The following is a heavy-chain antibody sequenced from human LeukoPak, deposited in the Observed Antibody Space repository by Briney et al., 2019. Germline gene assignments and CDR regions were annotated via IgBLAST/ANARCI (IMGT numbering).Heavy chain of an antibody. CDR2: IYYSGST. CDR3: ARQPYSGSYDYSMDV. J-gene: IGHJ6*03. CDR1: GGSISSSSYY. Sequence: PSETLSLTCTVSGGSISSSSYYWGWIRQPPGKGLEWIGSIYYSGSTYYNPSLKSRVTISVDTSKNQFSLKLSSVTAADTAVYYCARQPYSGSYDYSMDVWGKGTTVTVSS. D-gene: IGHD1-26*01. V-gene: IGHV4-39*01.